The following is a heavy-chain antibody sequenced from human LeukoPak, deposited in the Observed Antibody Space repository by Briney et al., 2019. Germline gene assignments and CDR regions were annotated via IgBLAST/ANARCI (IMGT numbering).Heavy chain of an antibody. CDR3: ARRLVVGENWFDP. Sequence: GGPLRLSCAASGFTFGTYSMNWVRQAPGKGLEWVSYISGTGGTIYYADSVRGRFTISRDNTKNSLYLQMNSLRDEDTAVYYCARRLVVGENWFDPWGQGTLVTVSS. V-gene: IGHV3-48*02. J-gene: IGHJ5*02. CDR2: ISGTGGTI. D-gene: IGHD2-21*01. CDR1: GFTFGTYS.